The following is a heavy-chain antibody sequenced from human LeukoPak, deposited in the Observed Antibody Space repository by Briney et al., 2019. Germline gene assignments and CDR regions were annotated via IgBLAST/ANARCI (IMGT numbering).Heavy chain of an antibody. D-gene: IGHD6-13*01. V-gene: IGHV4-38-2*01. J-gene: IGHJ4*02. CDR3: ARHPPYSSSCFDY. CDR2: IYHSGST. CDR1: GYSISSGYY. Sequence: PSETLSLTCAVSGYSISSGYYWGWIRQPPGKGLEWVGSIYHSGSTYYNPSLKSRVTISVDTSKNQFSLKLSSVTAADTAVYYCARHPPYSSSCFDYWGQGTLVTVSS.